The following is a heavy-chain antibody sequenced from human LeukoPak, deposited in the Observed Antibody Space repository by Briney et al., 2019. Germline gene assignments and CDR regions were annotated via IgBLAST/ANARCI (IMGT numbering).Heavy chain of an antibody. CDR1: GYTFTGYY. CDR2: INPNSGGT. J-gene: IGHJ5*02. Sequence: GASVTVSCKASGYTFTGYYMHWVRQAPGQGLEWMGWINPNSGGTNYAQKFQGRVTMTRDTSISTAYMELSRLRSDDTAVYYCARGTRIAAAGTKGWFDPWGQGTLVTVSS. CDR3: ARGTRIAAAGTKGWFDP. V-gene: IGHV1-2*02. D-gene: IGHD6-13*01.